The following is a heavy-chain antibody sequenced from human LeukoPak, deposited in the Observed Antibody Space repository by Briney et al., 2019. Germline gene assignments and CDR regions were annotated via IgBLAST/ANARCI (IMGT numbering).Heavy chain of an antibody. Sequence: HPGGSLRLSCAASGFTFSIYTMTWVRQAPGKGLEWVSYISSSSSSIYYADSVKGRFTISRDNAKNSLYLQMNGLRDEDTAINFFARDFLLGCTSMNCPPFDYWNQESLVTIPA. CDR3: ARDFLLGCTSMNCPPFDY. J-gene: IGHJ4*02. CDR2: ISSSSSSI. CDR1: GFTFSIYT. D-gene: IGHD2-8*01. V-gene: IGHV3-48*02.